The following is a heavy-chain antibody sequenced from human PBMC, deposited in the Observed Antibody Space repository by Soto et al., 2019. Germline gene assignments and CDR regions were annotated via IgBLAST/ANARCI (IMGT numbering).Heavy chain of an antibody. CDR1: GGTFSSYA. D-gene: IGHD6-19*01. CDR3: AVAVAGIGFEHNWFDP. Sequence: GASVKVSCKASGGTFSSYAISWVRRAPGQGLEWMGGIIPIFGTANYAQKFQGRVTITADESTSTAYMELSSLRSEDTAVYYCAVAVAGIGFEHNWFDPWGPGTLVTVSS. J-gene: IGHJ5*02. CDR2: IIPIFGTA. V-gene: IGHV1-69*13.